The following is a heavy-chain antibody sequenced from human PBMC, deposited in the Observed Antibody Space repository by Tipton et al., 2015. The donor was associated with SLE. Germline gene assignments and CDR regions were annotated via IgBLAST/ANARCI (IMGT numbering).Heavy chain of an antibody. J-gene: IGHJ6*04. D-gene: IGHD5-12*01. CDR3: ARRGYGGYEDSYYGMDV. CDR1: GGSTSSGGFY. CDR2: IDHGGTT. V-gene: IGHV4-31*03. Sequence: TLSLTCTVSGGSTSSGGFYWSWGRRHPGKGLEWIGYIDHGGTTYYNPTHKSRVTISVDTSKNQFSHKVSSVTAADTAAYYCARRGYGGYEDSYYGMDVWGKGTTVTVSS.